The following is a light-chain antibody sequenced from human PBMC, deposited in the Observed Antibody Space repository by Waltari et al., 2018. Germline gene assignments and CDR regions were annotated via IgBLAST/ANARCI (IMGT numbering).Light chain of an antibody. J-gene: IGKJ4*01. CDR1: QNISIW. Sequence: DIQMTQSPSTLSASVGDRVTITCRASQNISIWLAWYQQGPGKAPNLLIYKASSLESGVSSKFSGSGSGTEFTLTIGSLQPDDFATYYCQQYKSYSVTFGGGTKVEIK. V-gene: IGKV1-5*03. CDR2: KAS. CDR3: QQYKSYSVT.